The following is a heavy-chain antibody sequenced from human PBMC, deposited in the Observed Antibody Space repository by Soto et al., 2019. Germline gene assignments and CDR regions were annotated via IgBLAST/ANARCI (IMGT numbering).Heavy chain of an antibody. CDR2: IHNSGST. CDR1: GGSISSGGYY. J-gene: IGHJ4*02. V-gene: IGHV4-31*03. Sequence: SETLSLTCTVSGGSISSGGYYWSWIRQHPEKGLEWIGHIHNSGSTSYNPSLESRTTISVDTSKNQFSLNLNSVTAADTAVYSCERVRVTWTLDYWGQGSLGTVSS. D-gene: IGHD3-10*01. CDR3: ERVRVTWTLDY.